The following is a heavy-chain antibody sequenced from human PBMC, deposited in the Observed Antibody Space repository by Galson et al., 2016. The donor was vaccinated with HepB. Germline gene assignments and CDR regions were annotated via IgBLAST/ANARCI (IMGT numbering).Heavy chain of an antibody. D-gene: IGHD2-15*01. V-gene: IGHV4-30-4*01. J-gene: IGHJ4*02. CDR2: IYYSGTT. CDR1: GGSVYSHDYY. CDR3: ARLFVGWGYYRFDS. Sequence: TLSLTCSVSGGSVYSHDYYWTWIRQPPGKGLEWIGYIYYSGTTYYNPSLKSRTAMSIDTSKDQFSLTMTSVTAADTAVYFCARLFVGWGYYRFDSWGQGSLLIVSS.